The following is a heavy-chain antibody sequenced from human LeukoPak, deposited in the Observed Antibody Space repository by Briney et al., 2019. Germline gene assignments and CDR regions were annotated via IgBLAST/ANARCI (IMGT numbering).Heavy chain of an antibody. CDR3: ARGRRDSSGWYSLRESVAYMDV. D-gene: IGHD6-19*01. Sequence: GGSLRLSCAASGFTFSSYRMSWVRQAPGKGLEWVANIKQDGSEKYYVDSVKGRFTISGDNAKNSLYLQMNSLRAEDTAVYYCARGRRDSSGWYSLRESVAYMDVWGKGTTVTVSS. J-gene: IGHJ6*03. CDR2: IKQDGSEK. CDR1: GFTFSSYR. V-gene: IGHV3-7*01.